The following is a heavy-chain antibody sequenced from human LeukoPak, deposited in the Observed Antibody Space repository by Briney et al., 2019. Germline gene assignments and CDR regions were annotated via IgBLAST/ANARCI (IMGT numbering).Heavy chain of an antibody. V-gene: IGHV4-4*07. J-gene: IGHJ4*02. CDR3: ARESDSGSYY. CDR2: IHASGST. Sequence: SETLSLTCTVSDGSMSSYYWGWIRQAAGKGLEWIGHIHASGSTNYNPSLQSRVTMSVDKSKNQFSLKLSSVTAADTAVYYCARESDSGSYYWGQGTLVTVSS. D-gene: IGHD1-26*01. CDR1: DGSMSSYY.